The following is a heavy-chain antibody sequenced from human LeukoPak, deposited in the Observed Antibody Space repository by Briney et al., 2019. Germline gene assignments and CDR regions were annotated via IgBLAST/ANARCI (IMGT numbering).Heavy chain of an antibody. V-gene: IGHV4-59*01. D-gene: IGHD2-2*01. CDR3: ASVETAMDLHYYYLDV. CDR1: GGSISSYY. Sequence: SETLSLTCTVSGGSISSYYLSWIRQPPGKGLEWIGYIYYSGSTNHNPSLKSRVTISVDTSKNQFSLKLSSVTAADTAVYYCASVETAMDLHYYYLDVWGKETTVTVSS. J-gene: IGHJ6*03. CDR2: IYYSGST.